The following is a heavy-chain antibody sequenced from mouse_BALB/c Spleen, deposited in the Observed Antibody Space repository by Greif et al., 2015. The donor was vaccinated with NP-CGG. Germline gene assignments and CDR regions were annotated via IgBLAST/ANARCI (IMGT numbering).Heavy chain of an antibody. J-gene: IGHJ2*01. CDR2: IYYSGTI. V-gene: IGHV3-5*02. CDR1: GISITTGNYR. Sequence: EVQLQESGPGLVKPSQTVSLTCTVTGISITTGNYRWSWIRQFPGNKLEWIGYIYYSGTITYNPSLTSRTTITRDTSXNQFSLEMNSLTAEDTATYYCAREEVRRGFDYWGQGTTLTVSS. D-gene: IGHD2-14*01. CDR3: AREEVRRGFDY.